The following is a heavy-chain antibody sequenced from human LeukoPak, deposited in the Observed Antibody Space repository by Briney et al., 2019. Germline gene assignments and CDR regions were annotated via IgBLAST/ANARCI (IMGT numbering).Heavy chain of an antibody. Sequence: ASVKVSCKASGYTFTSYGISWVRQAPGQGLEWMGWISAYNGNTNYAQKLQGRVTMTTDTSTSTAYMELRSLRADDTAVYYCARDSYSGSFARYFQHWGQGPLVTVSS. D-gene: IGHD1-26*01. CDR2: ISAYNGNT. J-gene: IGHJ1*01. V-gene: IGHV1-18*01. CDR1: GYTFTSYG. CDR3: ARDSYSGSFARYFQH.